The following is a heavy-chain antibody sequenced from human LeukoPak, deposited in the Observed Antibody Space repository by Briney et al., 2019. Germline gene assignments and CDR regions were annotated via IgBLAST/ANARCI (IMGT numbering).Heavy chain of an antibody. CDR3: AKEIGMIFGVNGMDV. D-gene: IGHD3-3*01. J-gene: IGHJ6*02. Sequence: GRSLRLSCAASGFTFYVYAMLWVRQAPGEGLVWVSGFCWNCGSIVYADSVKGLFTISRDNAKNPLYLQMNSLRAEDTASYYCAKEIGMIFGVNGMDVWGQGTTVTVSS. CDR2: FCWNCGSI. V-gene: IGHV3-9*01. CDR1: GFTFYVYA.